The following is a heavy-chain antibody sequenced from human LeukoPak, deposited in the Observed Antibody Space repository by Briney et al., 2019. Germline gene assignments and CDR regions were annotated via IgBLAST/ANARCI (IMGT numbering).Heavy chain of an antibody. CDR3: AKVGAVAGPGAFDI. CDR2: IRYDGSNK. J-gene: IGHJ3*02. V-gene: IGHV3-30*02. CDR1: GFTFSSYG. Sequence: GGSLRLSCAASGFTFSSYGMHWVRQAPGKGLEWVAFIRYDGSNKYYADSVKGRFTISRDNSKNTLYLQMNSLRAEDTAVYYCAKVGAVAGPGAFDIWGQGTMVSVSS. D-gene: IGHD6-19*01.